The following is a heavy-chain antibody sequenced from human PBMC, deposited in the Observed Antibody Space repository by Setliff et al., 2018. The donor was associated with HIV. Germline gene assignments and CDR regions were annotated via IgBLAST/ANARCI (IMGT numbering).Heavy chain of an antibody. CDR2: GYTKTDGGTT. D-gene: IGHD1-26*01. J-gene: IGHJ4*02. V-gene: IGHV3-15*01. CDR3: TTDLGGSYHGWNY. CDR1: GFTFSSYG. Sequence: GGSLRLSCTASGFTFSSYGMSWVRQAPGKGLEWVGRGYTKTDGGTTDYAAPVKGRFTISRDDSKNTLYLQMNSLKTENTAVYYCTTDLGGSYHGWNYWGQGTLVTVSS.